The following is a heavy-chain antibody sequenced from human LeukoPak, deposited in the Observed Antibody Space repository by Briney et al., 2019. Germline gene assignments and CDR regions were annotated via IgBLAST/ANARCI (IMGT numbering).Heavy chain of an antibody. CDR2: IRSKANSYAT. J-gene: IGHJ6*03. CDR3: TSLRGSGYRPVYYYYMDV. D-gene: IGHD3-10*01. Sequence: GGSLRLSCAASGFTFSGSAMHWVRQASGKGLEWVGRIRSKANSYATAYAASVKGRFTISRDDSKSTAYLQMNSLKTEDTAVYYCTSLRGSGYRPVYYYYMDVWGKGTTVTVSS. V-gene: IGHV3-73*01. CDR1: GFTFSGSA.